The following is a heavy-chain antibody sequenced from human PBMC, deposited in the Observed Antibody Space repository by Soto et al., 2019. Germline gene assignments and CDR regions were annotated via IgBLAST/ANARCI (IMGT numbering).Heavy chain of an antibody. V-gene: IGHV4-31*01. Sequence: QVQLQESGPGPVKPSQTLSLTCTVSGGSISSGGYYWSWIRQHPGKGLEWIGYIHHSGSTYYNPSLKSPVTLFVEPSKTQCSLKVSSVTAADTAVYYCASSYTATTDANWFDSWGQGTLVPVSS. J-gene: IGHJ5*01. CDR3: ASSYTATTDANWFDS. CDR1: GGSISSGGYY. D-gene: IGHD4-4*01. CDR2: IHHSGST.